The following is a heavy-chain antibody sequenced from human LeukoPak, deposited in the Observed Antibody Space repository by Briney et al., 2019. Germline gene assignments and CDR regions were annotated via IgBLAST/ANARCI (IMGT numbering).Heavy chain of an antibody. CDR2: MNPNSGNK. CDR1: GYSFTNFD. D-gene: IGHD6-19*01. CDR3: ARGPQWRGDYYYMDV. Sequence: ASVTVSFKASGYSFTNFDVNWVRQATGQGLEWMGWMNPNSGNKGYAQKFQGRVTMTMNTSITTAYMELSSLRSEDTAVYYCARGPQWRGDYYYMDVGGRGTTVTVSS. V-gene: IGHV1-8*01. J-gene: IGHJ6*03.